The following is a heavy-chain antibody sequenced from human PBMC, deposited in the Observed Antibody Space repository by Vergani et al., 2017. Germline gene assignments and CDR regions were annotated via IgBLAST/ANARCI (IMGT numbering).Heavy chain of an antibody. J-gene: IGHJ4*02. CDR2: INHSGST. CDR1: GGSFSGYY. CDR3: ARVGYYDFWSGSPLCFDY. V-gene: IGHV4-34*01. Sequence: QVQLQQWGAGLLKPSETLSLTCAVSGGSFSGYYWSWIRQPQGKGLEWIGEINHSGSTNYNPSLKSRVTISVDTSKNQFSLKLSSVTAADTAVYYCARVGYYDFWSGSPLCFDYWGQGTLVTVSS. D-gene: IGHD3-3*01.